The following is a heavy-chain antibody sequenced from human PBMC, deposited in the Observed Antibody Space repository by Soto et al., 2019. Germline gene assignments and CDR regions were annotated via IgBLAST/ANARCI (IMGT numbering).Heavy chain of an antibody. CDR3: ATSTSSSWQNDY. CDR2: IIPIFETA. J-gene: IGHJ4*02. D-gene: IGHD6-13*01. CDR1: GGTFNTIA. Sequence: QVQLEQSGAEVKKPGSSVKVSCKGSGGTFNTIAISWVRQAPGQGLEWIGGIIPIFETANYAQRLQDRLTITADESTRTAYMELSRLTSDDTAIYFCATSTSSSWQNDYWGLGTLVVVSS. V-gene: IGHV1-69*01.